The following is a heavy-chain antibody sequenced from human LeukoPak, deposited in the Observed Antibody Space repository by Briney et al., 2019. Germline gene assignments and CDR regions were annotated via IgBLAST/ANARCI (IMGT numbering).Heavy chain of an antibody. J-gene: IGHJ4*02. D-gene: IGHD3-22*01. Sequence: GASVKVSFKASGYTFTGYYMHWVRQAPGQGLEWMGRINPNSGGTNYAQKFQGRVTMTRDTTISTAYMELSRLRSDDTAVYYCARAEEAYYDSSGYYYYFDYWGQGTLVTVSS. CDR3: ARAEEAYYDSSGYYYYFDY. V-gene: IGHV1-2*06. CDR2: INPNSGGT. CDR1: GYTFTGYY.